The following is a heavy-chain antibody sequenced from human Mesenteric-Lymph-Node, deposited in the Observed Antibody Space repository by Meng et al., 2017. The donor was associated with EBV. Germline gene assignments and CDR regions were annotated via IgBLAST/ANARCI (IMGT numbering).Heavy chain of an antibody. CDR2: ISPFNGNT. Sequence: QVQLVQSGSELKKPGASVKVSCKASGYTFTSYAMNWVRQAPGQGLEWMGWISPFNGNTNYAQNLQDRVTMTTDTSTTTAYMELRNLRSDDTAVYYCARDVLGSGDYWGQGTLVTVSS. CDR3: ARDVLGSGDY. CDR1: GYTFTSYA. J-gene: IGHJ4*02. V-gene: IGHV1-18*01. D-gene: IGHD5-12*01.